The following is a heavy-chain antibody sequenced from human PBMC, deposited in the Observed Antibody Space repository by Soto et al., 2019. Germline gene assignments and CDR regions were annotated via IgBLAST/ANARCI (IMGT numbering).Heavy chain of an antibody. D-gene: IGHD1-1*01. CDR3: ARGWNDFPH. Sequence: QVQLVQSGAEVKKPGSSVKVSCKASGGTFSNYVITWVRQAPGQGLECMGGIIPISGTANYAQKFQGRVTITADEHTSTVYMALSSLRSEDTAVYYCARGWNDFPHWGQGTLVTVSS. J-gene: IGHJ1*01. CDR1: GGTFSNYV. V-gene: IGHV1-69*01. CDR2: IIPISGTA.